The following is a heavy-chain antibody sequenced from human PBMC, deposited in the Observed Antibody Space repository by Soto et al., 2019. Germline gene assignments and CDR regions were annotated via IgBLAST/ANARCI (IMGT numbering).Heavy chain of an antibody. CDR2: ISSSSSTI. Sequence: PGGSLRLSCAASGFTFSSYSMNWVRQAPGKGLEWVSYISSSSSTIYYADSVKGRFTISRDNAKNSLYLQMNSLRDEDTAVYYCARDGGGTAMGSDQPYYYYGMDVWGQGTTVTVSS. CDR1: GFTFSSYS. D-gene: IGHD5-18*01. V-gene: IGHV3-48*02. J-gene: IGHJ6*02. CDR3: ARDGGGTAMGSDQPYYYYGMDV.